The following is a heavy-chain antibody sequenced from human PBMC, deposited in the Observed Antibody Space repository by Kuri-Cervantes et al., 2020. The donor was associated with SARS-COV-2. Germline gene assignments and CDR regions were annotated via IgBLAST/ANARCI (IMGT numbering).Heavy chain of an antibody. J-gene: IGHJ6*02. CDR2: IIPIFGTA. Sequence: SVKVSCKASGYTFTSYDINWVRQATGQGLEWMGGIIPIFGTANYAQKFQGRVTITADESTSTAYMELSSLRSEDTAVYYCARDSGEQLVLDYYYYYGMDVWGQGTTVTVSS. CDR3: ARDSGEQLVLDYYYYYGMDV. V-gene: IGHV1-69*13. CDR1: GYTFTSYD. D-gene: IGHD6-6*01.